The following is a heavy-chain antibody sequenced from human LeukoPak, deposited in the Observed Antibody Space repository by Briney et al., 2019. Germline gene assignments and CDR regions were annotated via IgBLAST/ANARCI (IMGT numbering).Heavy chain of an antibody. CDR1: GFTFSTYS. CDR2: ISGSGGRGYT. D-gene: IGHD6-13*01. CDR3: AKDIAASGLPRIFDF. Sequence: GGSLRLSCVASGFTFSTYSLNWVRQAPGKGLEWVSAISGSGGRGYTYYADSAKGRFTISRDNAKNTMYLQMNSLSAEDTAVYYCAKDIAASGLPRIFDFWGQGTLVTVSS. V-gene: IGHV3-23*01. J-gene: IGHJ4*02.